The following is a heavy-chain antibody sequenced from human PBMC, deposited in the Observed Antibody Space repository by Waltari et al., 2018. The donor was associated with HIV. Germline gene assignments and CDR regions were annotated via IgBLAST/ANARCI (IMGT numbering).Heavy chain of an antibody. D-gene: IGHD2-2*02. Sequence: QVQLVQSGAEVKKPGASVKVSCKAYGYTFTRYVLSWVRQATGQGREWMGWIRAYNGNTNYAQKLQGRVTMTTDTSTSTAYMELRSLRSDDTAVYYCARADQGCSSTSCYILIGWFDPWGQGTLVTVSS. CDR2: IRAYNGNT. CDR3: ARADQGCSSTSCYILIGWFDP. CDR1: GYTFTRYV. V-gene: IGHV1-18*01. J-gene: IGHJ5*02.